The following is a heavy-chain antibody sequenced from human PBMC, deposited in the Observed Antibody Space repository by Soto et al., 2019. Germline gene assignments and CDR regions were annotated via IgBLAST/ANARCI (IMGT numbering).Heavy chain of an antibody. D-gene: IGHD3-3*01. Sequence: GGSLRLSCTASGFTFGDYGMSWVRQAPGKGLEWVGFIRSKAYGGTTEYAASVKGRFTISRDDSKSIAYLQMNSLKTEDTAVYYCTRERRTYYDFWSGYYYFDYWGQGTLVTVSS. V-gene: IGHV3-49*04. CDR2: IRSKAYGGTT. CDR3: TRERRTYYDFWSGYYYFDY. CDR1: GFTFGDYG. J-gene: IGHJ4*02.